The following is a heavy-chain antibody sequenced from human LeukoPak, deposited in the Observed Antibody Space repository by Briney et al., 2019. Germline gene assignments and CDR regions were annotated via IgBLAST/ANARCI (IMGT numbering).Heavy chain of an antibody. J-gene: IGHJ4*02. V-gene: IGHV3-23*01. CDR2: ISGSGGTT. CDR1: GLTFSSHA. CDR3: AKDPPAAVDY. Sequence: GGSLRLSCAAYGLTFSSHAMSWVRQAPGKGLGWVSAISGSGGTTYYGDSVKGLFTISRDNSKNTLYLQMNSLRAEDTAVYYCAKDPPAAVDYWGQGTLVTVSS. D-gene: IGHD6-13*01.